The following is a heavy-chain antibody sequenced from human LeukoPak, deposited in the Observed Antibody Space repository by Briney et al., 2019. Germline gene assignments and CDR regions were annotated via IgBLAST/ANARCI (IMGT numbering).Heavy chain of an antibody. CDR1: GFTFSDYY. J-gene: IGHJ4*02. Sequence: GGSLRLSCAASGFTFSDYYMSWIRQAPGKGLEWVSYISSSSSYTDYADSVKGRFTISRDNANNSLNLQMNSLRAEDTAVYYCARDSGYSGYSDYWGQGTLVTVSS. D-gene: IGHD5-12*01. CDR2: ISSSSSYT. CDR3: ARDSGYSGYSDY. V-gene: IGHV3-11*05.